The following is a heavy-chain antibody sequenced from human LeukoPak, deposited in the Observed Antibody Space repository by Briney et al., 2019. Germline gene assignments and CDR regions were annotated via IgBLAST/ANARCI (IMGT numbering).Heavy chain of an antibody. CDR2: IIPILGIA. J-gene: IGHJ3*02. CDR1: GGTFSSYA. Sequence: SVKVSCKASGGTFSSYAISWVRQAPGQGLEWMGRIIPILGIANYAQKFQGRVTITADKSTSTAYMELSSLRSEDTAVYYCARDRAKVGATEGAFDIWGQGTMVTVSS. V-gene: IGHV1-69*04. CDR3: ARDRAKVGATEGAFDI. D-gene: IGHD1-26*01.